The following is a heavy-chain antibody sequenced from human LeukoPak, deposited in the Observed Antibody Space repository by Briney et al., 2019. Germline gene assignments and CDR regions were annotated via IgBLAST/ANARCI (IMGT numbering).Heavy chain of an antibody. J-gene: IGHJ4*02. V-gene: IGHV4-39*07. Sequence: PSETLSLTCTVSGDSSSNSIYYWGWIRQPPGKGLEWIGSIYYSGSTYYNPSLKSRVTISVDTSKNQFSLKLSSVTAADTAVYYCARGGTRPXFDYWGQGTLVTVSS. D-gene: IGHD1-1*01. CDR3: ARGGTRPXFDY. CDR2: IYYSGST. CDR1: GDSSSNSIYY.